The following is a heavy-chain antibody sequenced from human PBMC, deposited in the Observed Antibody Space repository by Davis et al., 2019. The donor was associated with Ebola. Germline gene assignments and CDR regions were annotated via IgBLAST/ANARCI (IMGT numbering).Heavy chain of an antibody. J-gene: IGHJ4*02. CDR2: INSDGSST. D-gene: IGHD3-3*01. V-gene: IGHV3-74*01. Sequence: GESLKISCAASGFTFSSYWMHWVRQAPGKGLVWVSRINSDGSSTSYADSVKGRFTISRDNAKNTLYLQMNSLRAEDTAVYYCARDMYDFWSGYYRGYYFDYWGQGTLVTVSS. CDR3: ARDMYDFWSGYYRGYYFDY. CDR1: GFTFSSYW.